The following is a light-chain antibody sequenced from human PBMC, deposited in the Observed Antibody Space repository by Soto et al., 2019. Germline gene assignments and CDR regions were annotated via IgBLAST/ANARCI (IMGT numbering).Light chain of an antibody. J-gene: IGKJ1*01. V-gene: IGKV3-20*01. CDR3: QQYAGSPET. Sequence: EIVLTQSPGTLSLSPGERATLSCRASQSVSSTYVAWYQQRPGQTPKLLIYEASTRATGIPDRFSGRGSGTDYTLTIDRLEPEDFAVYYCQQYAGSPETFGQGTKVEI. CDR1: QSVSSTY. CDR2: EAS.